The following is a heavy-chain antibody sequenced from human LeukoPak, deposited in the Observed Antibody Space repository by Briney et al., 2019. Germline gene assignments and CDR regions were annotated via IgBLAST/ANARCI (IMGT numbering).Heavy chain of an antibody. V-gene: IGHV3-30*18. Sequence: GGSLRLSCAASGFTFTNYGFHWVRQAPGKGLEWVALISHDGNNEYYADSVKGRFATSRDDSKNMLYLQMHSLRAEDTAVYYCAKARGFLDYWGQGTLVTVSS. CDR1: GFTFTNYG. CDR2: ISHDGNNE. J-gene: IGHJ4*02. D-gene: IGHD3-3*01. CDR3: AKARGFLDY.